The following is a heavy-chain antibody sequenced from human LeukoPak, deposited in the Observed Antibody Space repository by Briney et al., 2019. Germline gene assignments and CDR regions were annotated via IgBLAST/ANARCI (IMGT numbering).Heavy chain of an antibody. CDR3: ARVRGPHYYYGMDV. J-gene: IGHJ6*02. D-gene: IGHD3-10*01. CDR2: IYYSGST. V-gene: IGHV4-39*07. CDR1: GGSISSSSYY. Sequence: SETLSLTCTVSGGSISSSSYYWGWIRQPPGKGLEWIGSIYYSGSTNYNPSLKSRVTISVDTSKNQFSLKLSSVTAADTAVYYCARVRGPHYYYGMDVWGQGTTVTVSS.